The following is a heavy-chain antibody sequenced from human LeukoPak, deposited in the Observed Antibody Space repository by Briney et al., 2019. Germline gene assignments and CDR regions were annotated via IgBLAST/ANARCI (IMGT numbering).Heavy chain of an antibody. CDR2: IRYDGSNK. D-gene: IGHD4-17*01. J-gene: IGHJ3*02. V-gene: IGHV3-30*02. CDR3: AKDQGYGDYVDAFDI. CDR1: GFTFSSYG. Sequence: PGGSLRLSCAASGFTFSSYGMHWVRQAPGKGLEWVAFIRYDGSNKYYADSVKGRFTISRDDSKNTLYLQMNSLRAEGTAVYYCAKDQGYGDYVDAFDIWGQGTMVAVSS.